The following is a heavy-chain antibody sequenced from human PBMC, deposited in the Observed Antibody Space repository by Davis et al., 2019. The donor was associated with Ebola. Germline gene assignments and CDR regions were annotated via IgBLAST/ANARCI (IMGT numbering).Heavy chain of an antibody. V-gene: IGHV3-33*01. CDR1: GFNFRSYG. CDR3: AIPDCSGANCYSVYIKN. Sequence: GGSLRPSCAASGFNFRSYGMHWVRQAPDKGLEWVAVIWYDGSRKYYGDSVKGRFTISRDNSNNLLYLQMNSLRAEDTAVYYCAIPDCSGANCYSVYIKNWGQGTLVTVSS. J-gene: IGHJ4*02. CDR2: IWYDGSRK. D-gene: IGHD2-15*01.